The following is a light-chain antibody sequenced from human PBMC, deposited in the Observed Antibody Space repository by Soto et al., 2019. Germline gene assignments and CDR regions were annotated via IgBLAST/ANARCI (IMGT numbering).Light chain of an antibody. CDR2: DAS. Sequence: DIFLTQSPGTLSLSRWEIAALSWRASESVRTSLAWYQQKPGQAPRLLIYDASTRATGIPARFSGSGSGTEFTLTITRLEPEDLAVYYCQQYDDSPITFGHGTRLEI. J-gene: IGKJ5*01. CDR3: QQYDDSPIT. CDR1: ESVRTS. V-gene: IGKV3-20*01.